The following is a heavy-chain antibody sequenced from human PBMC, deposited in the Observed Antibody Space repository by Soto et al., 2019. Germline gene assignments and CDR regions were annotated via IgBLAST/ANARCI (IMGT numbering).Heavy chain of an antibody. CDR2: ISGSGGST. V-gene: IGHV3-23*01. CDR3: AKEVVQEEFSYDDSFYYFDY. J-gene: IGHJ4*02. CDR1: GFTFSSYA. Sequence: GGSLSLSCAASGFTFSSYAMSWVRQAPGKGLEWVSAISGSGGSTYYADSVKGRFTISRDNSKNTLYLQMNSLRAEDTAVYYCAKEVVQEEFSYDDSFYYFDYWGQGTLVTVSS. D-gene: IGHD1-1*01.